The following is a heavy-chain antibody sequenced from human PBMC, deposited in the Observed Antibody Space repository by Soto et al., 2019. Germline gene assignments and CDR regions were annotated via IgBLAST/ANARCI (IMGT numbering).Heavy chain of an antibody. CDR2: IYSGGST. CDR3: ARDSLYQLLSCSGGSCETYYYYYGMDV. J-gene: IGHJ6*02. V-gene: IGHV3-66*01. CDR1: GFTVSSNY. D-gene: IGHD2-15*01. Sequence: PGGSLRLSCAAFGFTVSSNYMSWVLQAPGKGLEWVSVIYSGGSTYYADSVKGRFTISRDNSKNTLYLQMNSLRAEDTAVYYCARDSLYQLLSCSGGSCETYYYYYGMDVWGQGTTVTVSS.